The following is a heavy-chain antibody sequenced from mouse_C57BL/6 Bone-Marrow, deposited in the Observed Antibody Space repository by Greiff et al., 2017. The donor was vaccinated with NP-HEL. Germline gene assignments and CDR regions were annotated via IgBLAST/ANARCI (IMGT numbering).Heavy chain of an antibody. CDR3: TRRTTVVAPYAMDY. D-gene: IGHD1-1*01. V-gene: IGHV5S21*01. Sequence: EVMLVESGEGLVKPGGSLKLSCAASGFTFSSYAMSWVRQTPEKRLEWVAYISSGGDYIYYADTVKGRFTISRDNARNTLYLQMSSLKSEDTAMYYCTRRTTVVAPYAMDYWGQGTSVTVSS. CDR2: ISSGGDYI. CDR1: GFTFSSYA. J-gene: IGHJ4*01.